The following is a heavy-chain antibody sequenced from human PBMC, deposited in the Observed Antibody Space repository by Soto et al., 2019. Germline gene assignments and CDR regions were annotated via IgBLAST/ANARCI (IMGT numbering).Heavy chain of an antibody. CDR1: GYTFTTYP. Sequence: HVQLVQSGAEVKQPGASVNISCQTSGYTFTTYPMHWVRQAPGQGLEWMGMINPSRGITSFAQKFEGTGTTTRDPATSTVYMDLTSLRSNDTAVYYCAGEGSMIVGNSLDPWGQGTLVTVSS. CDR3: AGEGSMIVGNSLDP. D-gene: IGHD3-22*01. J-gene: IGHJ5*02. V-gene: IGHV1-46*01. CDR2: INPSRGIT.